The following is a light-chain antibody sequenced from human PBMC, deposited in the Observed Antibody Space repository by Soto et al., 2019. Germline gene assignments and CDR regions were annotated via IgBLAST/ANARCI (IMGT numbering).Light chain of an antibody. J-gene: IGLJ3*02. Sequence: QSVLTQPPSLSGAPGQRVTISCTGSRSNIGAGYDVHWYQQLPGSAPKLLIYGNTNRPSGVPDRFSGSKSGTSASLAITGLQAEDEADDYCQSYDSSLSGTWVFGGGTKVTVL. CDR3: QSYDSSLSGTWV. V-gene: IGLV1-40*01. CDR2: GNT. CDR1: RSNIGAGYD.